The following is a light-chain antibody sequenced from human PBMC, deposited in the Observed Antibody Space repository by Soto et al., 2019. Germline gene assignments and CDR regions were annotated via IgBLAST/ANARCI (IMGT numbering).Light chain of an antibody. Sequence: QPALTQPASVSGSPGQSITISCTGTTSDVGHYNYVSWYQQHPGKAPKVVIYDVNNRPSGVSNRFSGSKSGNTASLTISGLQAEDEADYYCSSYTSSNTEVFGGGTKLTVL. CDR1: TSDVGHYNY. V-gene: IGLV2-14*01. CDR2: DVN. J-gene: IGLJ2*01. CDR3: SSYTSSNTEV.